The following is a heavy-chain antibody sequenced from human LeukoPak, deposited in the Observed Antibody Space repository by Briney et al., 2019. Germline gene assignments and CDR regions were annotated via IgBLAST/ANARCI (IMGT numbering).Heavy chain of an antibody. V-gene: IGHV4-59*12. CDR3: AREGFYDILTGYYRSHAFDI. Sequence: SETLSLTCTVSGGSISSYYWSWIRQPPGKGLEWIGYIYYSGSTYYNPSLKSRVTISVDTSKNQFSLKLSSVTAADTAVYYCAREGFYDILTGYYRSHAFDIWGQGTMVTVSS. J-gene: IGHJ3*02. D-gene: IGHD3-9*01. CDR1: GGSISSYY. CDR2: IYYSGST.